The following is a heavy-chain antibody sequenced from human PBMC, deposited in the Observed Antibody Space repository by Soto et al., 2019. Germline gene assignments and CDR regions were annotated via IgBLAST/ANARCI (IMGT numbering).Heavy chain of an antibody. CDR2: IYYTGTT. CDR1: GDSISSGGHY. V-gene: IGHV4-31*03. J-gene: IGHJ4*02. Sequence: QVQLQESGPRLVKPSQTVSLTCTASGDSISSGGHYWTWIRQHPGKGLEWIGFIYYTGTTYYNPSLQSRVSISVDTSKNQFSLELTSVTAADTAVYYCARAGPYDFWSGYPFEYWGQGTLVTVSS. D-gene: IGHD3-3*01. CDR3: ARAGPYDFWSGYPFEY.